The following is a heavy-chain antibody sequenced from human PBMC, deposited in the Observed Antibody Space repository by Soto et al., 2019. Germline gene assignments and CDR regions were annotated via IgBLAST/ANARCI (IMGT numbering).Heavy chain of an antibody. Sequence: SVKVSCKASGGTFSSYAISWVRQAPGQGLEWMGGIIPIFGTANYAQKFQGRVTITADESTSTAYMELSSLRSEDTAVYYCARILRFLEWSPFYGMDVWGQGTTVTVSS. CDR1: GGTFSSYA. D-gene: IGHD3-3*01. J-gene: IGHJ6*02. V-gene: IGHV1-69*13. CDR3: ARILRFLEWSPFYGMDV. CDR2: IIPIFGTA.